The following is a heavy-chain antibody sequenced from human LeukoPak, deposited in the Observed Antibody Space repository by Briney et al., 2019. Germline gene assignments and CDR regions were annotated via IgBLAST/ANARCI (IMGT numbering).Heavy chain of an antibody. CDR2: ISGSGGST. CDR3: AKDRVRRGVGATSSFDY. J-gene: IGHJ4*02. CDR1: GFTFSSYG. V-gene: IGHV3-23*01. D-gene: IGHD1-26*01. Sequence: GGSLRLSCAASGFTFSSYGMSWVRQAPGKGLEWVSAISGSGGSTYYADSVKGRFTISRDNSKNTLYLQMNSLRAEDTAVYYCAKDRVRRGVGATSSFDYWGQGTLVTVSS.